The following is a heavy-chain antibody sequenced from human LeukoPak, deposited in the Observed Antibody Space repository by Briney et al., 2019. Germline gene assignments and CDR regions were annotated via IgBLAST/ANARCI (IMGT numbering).Heavy chain of an antibody. CDR1: GGSFSDYY. Sequence: PSETLSLTCTVSGGSFSDYYWSWIRQSPGKGLEWIGYIYYTGSTSYNPSLRSRVTISADTSKNQFSLKLSSLTAADTAVYYCASRKLGNDYWGQGTLVTVSS. J-gene: IGHJ4*02. V-gene: IGHV4-59*01. CDR3: ASRKLGNDY. D-gene: IGHD7-27*01. CDR2: IYYTGST.